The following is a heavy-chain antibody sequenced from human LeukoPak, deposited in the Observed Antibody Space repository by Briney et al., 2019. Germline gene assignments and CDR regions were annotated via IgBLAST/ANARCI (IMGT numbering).Heavy chain of an antibody. Sequence: ASVKVSCKSSGYTFNGYYMHWVRQVPGQGLEWMGWINPSNGGTKYAQNFQGRVTMTRDTSISTAYMELDRLRFDDTAVYYCARDSGEVPDYWGQGTLVTVSS. V-gene: IGHV1-2*02. CDR2: INPSNGGT. D-gene: IGHD3-10*01. CDR1: GYTFNGYY. CDR3: ARDSGEVPDY. J-gene: IGHJ4*02.